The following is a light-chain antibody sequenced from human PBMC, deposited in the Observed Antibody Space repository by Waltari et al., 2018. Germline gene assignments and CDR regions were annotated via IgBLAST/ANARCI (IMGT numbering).Light chain of an antibody. CDR3: QSYDGTIWV. CDR2: EDN. J-gene: IGLJ3*02. V-gene: IGLV6-57*01. Sequence: FLLTQPHSVSESPGETVTISCTRNRGNIAANYVQWFQQRPGRSPTTVIYEDNHRPSGVPDRYSASVDTSSNSASLTISGLKTEDEADYYCQSYDGTIWVFGGGTKLTVL. CDR1: RGNIAANY.